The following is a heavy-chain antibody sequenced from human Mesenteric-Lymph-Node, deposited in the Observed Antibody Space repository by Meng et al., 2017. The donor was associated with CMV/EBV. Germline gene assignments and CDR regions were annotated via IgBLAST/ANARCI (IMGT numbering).Heavy chain of an antibody. V-gene: IGHV1-8*01. J-gene: IGHJ4*02. CDR2: MNPNSGNT. CDR3: ARVPSTRRWVFDY. D-gene: IGHD2-2*01. CDR1: GYTFTSSD. Sequence: ASVKVSCKASGYTFTSSDINWVRQATGQGLEWMGWMNPNSGNTGYAQKFQGRVTMTRDTSINTAYMELSSLRSEDTAVYYCARVPSTRRWVFDYWGQGTLVTVSS.